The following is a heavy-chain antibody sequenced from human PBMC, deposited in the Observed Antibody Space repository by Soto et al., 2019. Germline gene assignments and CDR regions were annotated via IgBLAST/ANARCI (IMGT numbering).Heavy chain of an antibody. D-gene: IGHD4-17*01. J-gene: IGHJ5*02. CDR2: ISGSGGST. V-gene: IGHV3-23*01. Sequence: GGSLRLSCAASGFTFSSYAMSWVRQAPGKGLEWVSAISGSGGSTYYADSVKGRFTISRDNSKNTLYLQMNSLRAEDTAVYYCAKSLIGTVEYNWFDPWGQGTLVTVSS. CDR3: AKSLIGTVEYNWFDP. CDR1: GFTFSSYA.